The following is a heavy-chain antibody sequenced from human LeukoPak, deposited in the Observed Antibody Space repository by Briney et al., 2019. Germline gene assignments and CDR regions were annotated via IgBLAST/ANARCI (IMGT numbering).Heavy chain of an antibody. D-gene: IGHD3-16*01. CDR1: GFTFSSYW. Sequence: GGSLRLSCAASGFTFSSYWMSWVRQAPGKGLEWVANIKQDGSEKYYVDSVKGRFTISRDNSKNTLYLQMNSLRAEDTAVYYCAKLGDPSYYYYMDVWGKGTAVTVSS. CDR2: IKQDGSEK. CDR3: AKLGDPSYYYYMDV. V-gene: IGHV3-7*03. J-gene: IGHJ6*03.